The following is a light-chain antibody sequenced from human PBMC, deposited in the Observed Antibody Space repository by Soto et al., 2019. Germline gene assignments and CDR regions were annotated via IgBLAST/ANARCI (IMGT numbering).Light chain of an antibody. CDR2: EGS. CDR3: CSYSITTTL. Sequence: QSALTQPASVSGSPGQSITISCTGTSSDVGNYDLVSWYQQHPGKAPKLMIYEGSKRPSGVLNRFSGSKSGNTASLTISGLQAEDEADYYCCSYSITTTLFGGGTKLTVL. J-gene: IGLJ2*01. CDR1: SSDVGNYDL. V-gene: IGLV2-23*01.